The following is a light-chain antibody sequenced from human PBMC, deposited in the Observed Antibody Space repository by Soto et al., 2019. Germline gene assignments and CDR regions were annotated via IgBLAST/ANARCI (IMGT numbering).Light chain of an antibody. Sequence: EIVMTQSPATLSVSPGERATVSCRASQSVSSNLAWYQQKPGQAPRLLIYGASTRATGIPARFSGSGSGTEFTLTSGSLQSEDFAVYYCQQYKNWPRTFGQGTKLEIK. CDR2: GAS. V-gene: IGKV3-15*01. CDR1: QSVSSN. CDR3: QQYKNWPRT. J-gene: IGKJ2*01.